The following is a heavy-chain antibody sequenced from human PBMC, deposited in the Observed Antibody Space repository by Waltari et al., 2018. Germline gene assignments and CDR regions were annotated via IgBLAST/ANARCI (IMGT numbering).Heavy chain of an antibody. V-gene: IGHV4-34*01. CDR2: INHSGRT. D-gene: IGHD2-15*01. Sequence: QVQLQQWGAGLLKPSETLSLTCAVYGGSFSGYYWSWIRQPPGKGLEWIGEINHSGRTNYNPSLKSRVTISVDTSKNQFSLKLSSVTAADTAVYYCARIPLRWWGAFDIWGQGTMVTVSS. CDR1: GGSFSGYY. J-gene: IGHJ3*02. CDR3: ARIPLRWWGAFDI.